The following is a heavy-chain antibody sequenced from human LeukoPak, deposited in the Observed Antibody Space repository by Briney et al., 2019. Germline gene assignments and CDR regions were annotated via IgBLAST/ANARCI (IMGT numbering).Heavy chain of an antibody. CDR2: ISGSGGST. V-gene: IGHV3-23*01. CDR1: GFTFSSYA. J-gene: IGHJ5*02. Sequence: GGSLRLSCAASGFTFSSYAMSWVRQAPGKGLEWVSAISGSGGSTYYADSVKGRFTISRDNSKNTLYLQMNSLRAEDTAVYYCAKDRVTMVRGVTPFDPWGQGTLVTVSS. D-gene: IGHD3-10*01. CDR3: AKDRVTMVRGVTPFDP.